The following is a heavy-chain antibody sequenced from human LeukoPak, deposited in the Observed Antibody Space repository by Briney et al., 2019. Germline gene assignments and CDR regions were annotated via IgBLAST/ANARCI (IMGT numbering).Heavy chain of an antibody. Sequence: GASVKVSCKASGYTFTGYYMHWVRQAPGQGLVWMGWINPNSGGTNYAQKFQGRITMTRDTSISTAYMELSRLRSDDTAVYYCASNYYDSSGYTDYWGQGTLVTVSS. CDR2: INPNSGGT. CDR3: ASNYYDSSGYTDY. V-gene: IGHV1-2*02. D-gene: IGHD3-22*01. J-gene: IGHJ4*02. CDR1: GYTFTGYY.